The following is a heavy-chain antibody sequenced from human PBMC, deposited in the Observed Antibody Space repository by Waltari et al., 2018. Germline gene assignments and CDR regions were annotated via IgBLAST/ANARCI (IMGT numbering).Heavy chain of an antibody. CDR3: AKDPPFGVAPSTFDP. Sequence: EVQLVESGGGLVQPGGYLRLSCSVSGFTFSSNDMSWVRQAPGKGLEWVSASSGSGDSTYYADSAKGRFTISRDDSKNTRYLQMNSLRAEDTAVCYCAKDPPFGVAPSTFDPWGQGTLVTVSS. D-gene: IGHD3-3*01. CDR2: SSGSGDST. V-gene: IGHV3-23*04. CDR1: GFTFSSND. J-gene: IGHJ5*02.